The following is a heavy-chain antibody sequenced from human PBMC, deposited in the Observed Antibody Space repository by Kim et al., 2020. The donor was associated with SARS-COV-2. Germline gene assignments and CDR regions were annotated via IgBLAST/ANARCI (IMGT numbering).Heavy chain of an antibody. Sequence: GGSLRLSCAASGFTFSSYGMHWVRQAPGKGLVWVSRISCDGSSTSYADSVKGRFTISRDNAKNTLYLQINSLRAEDTAMYYSASAPDSSGWSNFDYWGQGTLGTVSS. D-gene: IGHD6-19*01. CDR1: GFTFSSYG. CDR2: ISCDGSST. V-gene: IGHV3-74*01. CDR3: ASAPDSSGWSNFDY. J-gene: IGHJ4*02.